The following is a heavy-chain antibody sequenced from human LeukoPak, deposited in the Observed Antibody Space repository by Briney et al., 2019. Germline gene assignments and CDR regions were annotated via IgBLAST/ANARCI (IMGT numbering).Heavy chain of an antibody. CDR1: GFTFSSYG. J-gene: IGHJ5*02. CDR3: ARHGYNYGSSFGWFDP. Sequence: GGSLRLSCAASGFTFSSYGMHWVRQAPGKGLEWVAFIRYDGSNKYYADSVKGRFTISRDNSKNTLYLQMNSLRAEDTAVYYCARHGYNYGSSFGWFDPWGQGTLVTVSS. D-gene: IGHD5-18*01. V-gene: IGHV3-30*02. CDR2: IRYDGSNK.